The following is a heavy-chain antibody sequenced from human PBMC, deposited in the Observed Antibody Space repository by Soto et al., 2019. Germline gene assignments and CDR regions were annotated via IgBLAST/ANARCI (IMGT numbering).Heavy chain of an antibody. Sequence: QITLKESVPTLVKPTQTLTLTCSFSGVSLSTSGVGVGWIRQPPGKAMEWLALIYWDDDKRYSPSLKSRLTITKDTSKNQVVLTMTDMDPVDTGTYYFAHRKDVSGSYPFWGQGTLVTVSS. V-gene: IGHV2-5*02. CDR3: AHRKDVSGSYPF. D-gene: IGHD3-10*01. CDR2: IYWDDDK. J-gene: IGHJ4*02. CDR1: GVSLSTSGVG.